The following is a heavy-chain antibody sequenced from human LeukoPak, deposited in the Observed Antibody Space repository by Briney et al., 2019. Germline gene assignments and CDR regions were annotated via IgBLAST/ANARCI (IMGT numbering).Heavy chain of an antibody. J-gene: IGHJ4*02. CDR1: GDSVSSKNAA. V-gene: IGHV6-1*01. Sequence: SQTLSLTCVISGDSVSSKNAAWNWISQSTSRGLEWLGRTYHRSKWYNDYAVSVKGRITINADTSKNQFSLQLNSVTPEDTAVYYCAREGVGVTMAHWGQGTLVTVSS. CDR2: TYHRSKWYN. CDR3: AREGVGVTMAH. D-gene: IGHD1-26*01.